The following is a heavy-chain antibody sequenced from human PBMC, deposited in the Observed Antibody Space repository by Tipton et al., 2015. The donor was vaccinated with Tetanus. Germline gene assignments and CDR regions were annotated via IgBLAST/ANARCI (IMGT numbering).Heavy chain of an antibody. CDR2: IYYSVGT. Sequence: LRLSCTVSGGSISSYYWSWIRQPPGKGLEWIGYIYYSVGTNYNPSLKSRVTISVDTSKNQFSLKLSSVTAADTAVYYCARDPSGGVRYFDYWGQGTLVTVSS. D-gene: IGHD2-8*01. CDR1: GGSISSYY. CDR3: ARDPSGGVRYFDY. J-gene: IGHJ4*02. V-gene: IGHV4-59*01.